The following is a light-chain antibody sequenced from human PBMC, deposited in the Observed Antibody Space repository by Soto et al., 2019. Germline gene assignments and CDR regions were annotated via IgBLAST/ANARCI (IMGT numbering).Light chain of an antibody. Sequence: EIVLTQSPGTLSLSPGERATLSCRASQSVSSAYLAWYQHKPGQPPTLLIYAACSRVTGIPDRFSGSGSGTDFTLTISRLEPEDFPVYYCQQYGSSSTWTFGQGTKVQIK. CDR2: AAC. CDR3: QQYGSSSTWT. J-gene: IGKJ1*01. V-gene: IGKV3-20*01. CDR1: QSVSSAY.